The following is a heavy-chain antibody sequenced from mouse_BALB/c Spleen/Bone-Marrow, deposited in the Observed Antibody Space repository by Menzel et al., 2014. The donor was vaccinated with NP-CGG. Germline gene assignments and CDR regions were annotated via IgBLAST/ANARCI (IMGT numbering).Heavy chain of an antibody. V-gene: IGHV5-9-2*01. Sequence: EVMLVESGGGLVKSGGSLKLSCAASGFSFXNYGMSWVRQTPEKRLEWVATISGDGRYTFYSDSVRGRFTISRDNAKYNLYLQLSSLRSADTALYYCARHAYYDQTEVSFVYWGQGTLVTVSA. CDR1: GFSFXNYG. J-gene: IGHJ3*01. CDR3: ARHAYYDQTEVSFVY. CDR2: ISGDGRYT. D-gene: IGHD2-4*01.